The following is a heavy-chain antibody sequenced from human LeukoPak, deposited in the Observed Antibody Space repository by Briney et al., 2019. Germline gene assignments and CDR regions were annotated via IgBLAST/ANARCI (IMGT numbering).Heavy chain of an antibody. CDR1: GGSINGDY. CDR2: IYYSGST. V-gene: IGHV4-59*08. D-gene: IGHD6-19*01. Sequence: AETLSLTCTVPGGSINGDYWSWIRQSPGTRLEWIGYIYYSGSTKYSPSLKSRVTISVDTSKNQFSLKLTSVTAADTAVYYCARPFTSGWEGNAFHIWGQGTMVTVSP. CDR3: ARPFTSGWEGNAFHI. J-gene: IGHJ3*02.